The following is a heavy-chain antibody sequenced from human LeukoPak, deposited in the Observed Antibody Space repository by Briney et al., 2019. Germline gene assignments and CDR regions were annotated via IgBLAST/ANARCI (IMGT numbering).Heavy chain of an antibody. CDR1: GGSISSGDYY. D-gene: IGHD3-22*01. J-gene: IGHJ3*02. V-gene: IGHV4-30-4*01. CDR3: ARIYDSSGYFHFDI. Sequence: SETLSLTCTVSGGSISSGDYYWSWIRQPPGKGLEWIGYIYYSGGADYNPSLKSRLSISVDTSKNQFSLKLSSVTAADTAVYYCARIYDSSGYFHFDIWDQGTMVTVSS. CDR2: IYYSGGA.